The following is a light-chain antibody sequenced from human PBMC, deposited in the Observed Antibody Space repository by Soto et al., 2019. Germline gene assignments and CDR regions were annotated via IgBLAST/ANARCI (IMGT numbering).Light chain of an antibody. CDR3: QKYNNWPQIN. Sequence: IVMTQSTATLSVSPWEIATLSCSASQSVSSNLAWYQKKPGQAPRLLIYGASNRATGIPARFSGSGSGTEFTLTIRRLKSEDLAVYYCQKYNNWPQINFGNGQRLALK. CDR1: QSVSSN. CDR2: GAS. V-gene: IGKV3-15*01. J-gene: IGKJ5*01.